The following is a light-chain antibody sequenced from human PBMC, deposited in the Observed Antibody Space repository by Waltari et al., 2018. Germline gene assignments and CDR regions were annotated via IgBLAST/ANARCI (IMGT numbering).Light chain of an antibody. CDR1: QSVSRT. CDR2: GAS. V-gene: IGKV3-20*01. CDR3: QHYVRLPAT. Sequence: EIVLTQSPGTLSLSPGERATLSCRASQSVSRTLAWYQQKPGQAPKLLIYGASIRATGIPYMFTGSGSGTDFSLTISSLEPEDFAIYFCQHYVRLPATFGQGTKVEIK. J-gene: IGKJ1*01.